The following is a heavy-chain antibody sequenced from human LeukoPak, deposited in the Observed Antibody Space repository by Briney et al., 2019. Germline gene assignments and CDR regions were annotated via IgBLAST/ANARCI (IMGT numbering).Heavy chain of an antibody. J-gene: IGHJ6*04. V-gene: IGHV4-59*01. Sequence: SETLSLTCTVSGGSFSSYYWSWIRQPPGKGLEWIGYIYYSRSTNYNPSLTSRVTISVATSNNQFSLKLSPVTAADTAVYYCARGDGDYDYYYYYGMDVWGKGTTVTVSS. CDR2: IYYSRST. CDR1: GGSFSSYY. CDR3: ARGDGDYDYYYYYGMDV. D-gene: IGHD4-17*01.